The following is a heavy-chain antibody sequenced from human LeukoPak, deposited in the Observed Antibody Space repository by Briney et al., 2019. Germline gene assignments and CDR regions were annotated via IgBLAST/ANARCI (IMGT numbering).Heavy chain of an antibody. J-gene: IGHJ4*02. CDR3: ASETNYYDSYGYDF. CDR1: GFSFSSSG. CDR2: IYSGGST. Sequence: HPGGSLRLSCAASGFSFSSSGMHWVRQAPGKGLEWLSVIYSGGSTYYADSVKGRFTISRDNSKNTLYLQTNSLRAEDTAIYYCASETNYYDSYGYDFWGQGTLVTVSS. D-gene: IGHD3-22*01. V-gene: IGHV3-66*01.